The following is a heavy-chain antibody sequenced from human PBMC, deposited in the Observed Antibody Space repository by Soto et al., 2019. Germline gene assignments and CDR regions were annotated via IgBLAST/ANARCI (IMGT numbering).Heavy chain of an antibody. V-gene: IGHV3-21*01. Sequence: LRLSCAASGFTFSSYSMNWVRQAPGKGLEWVSSISSSSSYIYYADSVKGRFTISRDNAKNSLYLQMNSLRAEDTAVYYCARLHYQPAGNFDYWGQGTLVTVS. CDR1: GFTFSSYS. J-gene: IGHJ4*02. CDR3: ARLHYQPAGNFDY. CDR2: ISSSSSYI. D-gene: IGHD2-2*01.